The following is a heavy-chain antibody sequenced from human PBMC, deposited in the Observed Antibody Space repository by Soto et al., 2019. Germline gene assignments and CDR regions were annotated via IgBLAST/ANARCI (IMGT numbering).Heavy chain of an antibody. D-gene: IGHD1-1*01. CDR2: IFPYFGTS. J-gene: IGHJ3*01. CDR1: GGTFTSYA. CDR3: ATWHEREHAYDV. V-gene: IGHV1-69*06. Sequence: QVQLVQSGSEVKKPGSSVKISCKASGGTFTSYAISWVRQAPGQGLEWMGGIFPYFGTSNYAQKFQGRITITADTSTTTDNMELSSLISDDTAVYYCATWHEREHAYDVWGQGTTVTVSS.